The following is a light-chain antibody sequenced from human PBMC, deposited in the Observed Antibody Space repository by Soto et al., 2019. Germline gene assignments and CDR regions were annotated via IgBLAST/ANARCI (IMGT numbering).Light chain of an antibody. CDR1: QSVSNNY. CDR3: QPYGSSGT. Sequence: EIVLTQSPGTLSLSPGERATLSCRASQSVSNNYLAWYQQKPGQAPRLLIYGASNRATGIPDRFSGSGSGTHFTLTIIRLEAEDFAVYYCQPYGSSGTFVQGTKVEIK. V-gene: IGKV3-20*01. CDR2: GAS. J-gene: IGKJ1*01.